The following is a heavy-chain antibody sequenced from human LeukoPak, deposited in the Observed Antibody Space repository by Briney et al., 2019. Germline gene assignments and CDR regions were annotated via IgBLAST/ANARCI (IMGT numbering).Heavy chain of an antibody. J-gene: IGHJ4*02. V-gene: IGHV4-59*08. D-gene: IGHD5-18*01. CDR2: IYYSGST. Sequence: SQTLSLTCTVSGGSISSYYWSWIRQTPGKGLEWIGYIYYSGSTNYNPSLKSRVTMSVDTSKNQFSLKLSSVTAVDTAVYYCARHDTAMADFDYWGQGTLVTVSS. CDR1: GGSISSYY. CDR3: ARHDTAMADFDY.